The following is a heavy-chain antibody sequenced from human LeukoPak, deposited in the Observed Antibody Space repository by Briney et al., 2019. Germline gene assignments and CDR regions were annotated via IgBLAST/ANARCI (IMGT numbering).Heavy chain of an antibody. D-gene: IGHD6-13*01. V-gene: IGHV4-39*07. CDR3: ARRGAAAGNFDY. CDR2: THYSGST. Sequence: KPSETLSLTCTVSGGSINSSTYYWGWIRQPPGKGLEWIGSTHYSGSTYYNPSLKSRVTISVDTSKNQFSLKLSSVTAADTAVYYCARRGAAAGNFDYWGQGTLVTVSS. CDR1: GGSINSSTYY. J-gene: IGHJ4*02.